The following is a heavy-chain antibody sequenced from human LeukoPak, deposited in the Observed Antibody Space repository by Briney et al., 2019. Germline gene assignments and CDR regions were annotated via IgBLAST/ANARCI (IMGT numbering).Heavy chain of an antibody. Sequence: SETLSLTCTVSGGSISNYYWNWIRQPAAKGLEWIGRIYTTGNTNYNPSLKSRVTMSVETSKNQVSLKLNSVTAADSAVYYCARERGSGWYDMTFDSWGQGTLVTVSS. D-gene: IGHD6-19*01. CDR1: GGSISNYY. CDR2: IYTTGNT. J-gene: IGHJ4*02. CDR3: ARERGSGWYDMTFDS. V-gene: IGHV4-4*07.